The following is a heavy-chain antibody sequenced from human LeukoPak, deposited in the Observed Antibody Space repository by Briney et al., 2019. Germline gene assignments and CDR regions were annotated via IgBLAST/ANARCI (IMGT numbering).Heavy chain of an antibody. Sequence: ASVKVSCKASGYTFTSYYMHWARQAPGQGLEWMGIINPSGGGTTYAQKFQGRVTMTSDTSTSTAYMELSSLRSEDTAVYYCATEVPRSSYFDYWGQGTLVTVSS. V-gene: IGHV1-46*01. CDR1: GYTFTSYY. CDR2: INPSGGGT. J-gene: IGHJ4*02. D-gene: IGHD6-6*01. CDR3: ATEVPRSSYFDY.